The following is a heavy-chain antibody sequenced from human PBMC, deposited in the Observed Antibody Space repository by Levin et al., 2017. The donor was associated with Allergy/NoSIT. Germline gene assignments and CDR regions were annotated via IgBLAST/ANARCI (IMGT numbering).Heavy chain of an antibody. J-gene: IGHJ4*02. CDR1: GFTFSSYA. CDR3: AKDRVGATSDY. CDR2: ISGSGGST. D-gene: IGHD1-26*01. V-gene: IGHV3-23*01. Sequence: LSLTCAASGFTFSSYAMSWVRQAPGKGLEWVSAISGSGGSTYYADSVKGRFTISRDNSKNTLYLQMNSLRAEDTAVYYCAKDRVGATSDYWGQGTLVTVSS.